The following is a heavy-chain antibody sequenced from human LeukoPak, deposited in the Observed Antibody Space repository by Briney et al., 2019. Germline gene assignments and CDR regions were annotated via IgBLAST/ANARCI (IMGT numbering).Heavy chain of an antibody. CDR2: INPNSGAT. J-gene: IGHJ4*02. CDR3: ARGYALYSGRYIDFDY. CDR1: GYTFTGYY. Sequence: GASVKVSCKASGYTFTGYYMSWVRQAPGQGFEWMGWINPNSGATNYAQKFQGRVTMARDTSISTAYMELSRLRSDDTAVYYCARGYALYSGRYIDFDYWGQGTLVTVSS. V-gene: IGHV1-2*02. D-gene: IGHD1-26*01.